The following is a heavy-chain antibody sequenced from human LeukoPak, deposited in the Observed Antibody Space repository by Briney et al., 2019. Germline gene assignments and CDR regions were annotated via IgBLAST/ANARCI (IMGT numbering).Heavy chain of an antibody. V-gene: IGHV3-23*01. CDR2: ISGSGINT. Sequence: PGGSLRLSCAASGFTFSTYAMNWVRQAPGKGLEWVSGISGSGINTFYADSVRGRFSISRDNSKNTLYLQMNSLRAEDTAVYYCAKPLDNWNERDAFDIWGQGTMVTVSS. D-gene: IGHD1-20*01. CDR1: GFTFSTYA. J-gene: IGHJ3*02. CDR3: AKPLDNWNERDAFDI.